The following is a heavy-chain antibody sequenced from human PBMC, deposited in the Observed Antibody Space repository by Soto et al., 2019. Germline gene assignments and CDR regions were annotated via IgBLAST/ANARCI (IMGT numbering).Heavy chain of an antibody. J-gene: IGHJ4*02. D-gene: IGHD1-26*01. V-gene: IGHV4-59*12. CDR2: IHYSGRT. CDR3: VRVGVGIGNHFDS. CDR1: NGSISGFY. Sequence: QVQLQESGPGLVKPSETLSLTCSVSNGSISGFYWTWIRQPPGKILEWIGYIHYSGRTDYNPSLTSRATMSVDTSKSPFSLNLKSITAADTAVYYCVRVGVGIGNHFDSWGRGTLVTVSS.